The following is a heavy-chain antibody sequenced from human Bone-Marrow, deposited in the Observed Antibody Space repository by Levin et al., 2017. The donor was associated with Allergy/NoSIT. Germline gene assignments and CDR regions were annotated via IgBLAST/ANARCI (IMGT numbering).Heavy chain of an antibody. J-gene: IGHJ4*02. CDR2: ISGSGRST. CDR3: AKDVGEYTYGPLDY. CDR1: GFTFDNYA. Sequence: SCAASGFTFDNYAISWVRQAPGKGLEWVSAISGSGRSTYYADSVKGRFTISRDNSRDTLYLQLHSLGVEDTAVYYCAKDVGEYTYGPLDYWGQGTLVTVSS. D-gene: IGHD5-18*01. V-gene: IGHV3-23*01.